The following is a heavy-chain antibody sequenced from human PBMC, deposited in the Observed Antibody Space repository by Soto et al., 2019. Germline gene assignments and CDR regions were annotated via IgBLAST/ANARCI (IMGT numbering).Heavy chain of an antibody. CDR2: INAYNTYT. D-gene: IGHD3-22*01. CDR3: ARDDSSGPGRFDP. J-gene: IGHJ5*02. CDR1: GYTLTSYG. V-gene: IGHV1-18*01. Sequence: QVQLVQSGAEVKKPGASVKVSCKASGYTLTSYGFSWVRQAPGQGLEWMGWINAYNTYTDYAQNLQGRVTMTTDRSTSTAYMELRSLRSDDTAVYYCARDDSSGPGRFDPWGQGTLVTVSS.